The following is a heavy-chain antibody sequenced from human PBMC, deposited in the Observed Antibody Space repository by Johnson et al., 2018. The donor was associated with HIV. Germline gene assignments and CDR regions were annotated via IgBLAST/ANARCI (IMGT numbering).Heavy chain of an antibody. J-gene: IGHJ3*02. CDR3: ARGHNGAFDI. D-gene: IGHD2-8*01. CDR2: IKQDGSEK. V-gene: IGHV3-7*05. CDR1: GFSFSRYW. Sequence: VQLVESGGGLVQPGGSLRLSCAASGFSFSRYWVSWVRQAPGKGLEWVANIKQDGSEKYYVDSVRGRFTISRDNAKNSLYLQMNSLRAEDTAVYYCARGHNGAFDIWGQGTIVTVSS.